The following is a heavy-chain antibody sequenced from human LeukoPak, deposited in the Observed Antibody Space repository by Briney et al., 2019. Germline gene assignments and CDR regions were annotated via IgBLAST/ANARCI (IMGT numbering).Heavy chain of an antibody. V-gene: IGHV3-30*18. CDR3: AKEQYYYDSSGLDY. D-gene: IGHD3-22*01. CDR1: GFTFSSYG. Sequence: GGSLRLSCAASGFTFSSYGMHWVRQAPGKGLEWVAVISYDGSNKYYADSVKGRFTISRDNSKNTLYLQMNSLRAEDTAVYCCAKEQYYYDSSGLDYWGQGTLVTVSS. CDR2: ISYDGSNK. J-gene: IGHJ4*02.